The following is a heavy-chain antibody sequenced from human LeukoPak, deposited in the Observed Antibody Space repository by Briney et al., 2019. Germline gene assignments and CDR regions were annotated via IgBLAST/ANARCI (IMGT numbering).Heavy chain of an antibody. CDR1: GYSISSGYY. CDR3: ARVIVVVVAANWFDP. V-gene: IGHV4-38-2*02. J-gene: IGHJ5*02. CDR2: IYHSGST. Sequence: PSETLSLTCTVSGYSISSGYYWGWIRQPPGKGLEWIGSIYHSGSTYYNPSLKSRVTISVDTSKNQLSLKLSSVTAADTAVYYCARVIVVVVAANWFDPWGQGTLVTVSS. D-gene: IGHD2-15*01.